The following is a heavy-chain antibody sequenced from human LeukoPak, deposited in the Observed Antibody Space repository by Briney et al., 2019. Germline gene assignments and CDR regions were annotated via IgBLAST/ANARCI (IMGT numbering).Heavy chain of an antibody. Sequence: GRSLRLSCAASGFTFRSYWMHWVRHAPGKGLVWVSRINSDGGTTSYADSVKGRFTISRDNAKNTLYLQMNSLRAEDTAVYYCARGRHLYSYAYDYYMDVWGKGTTVTISS. CDR1: GFTFRSYW. D-gene: IGHD5-18*01. J-gene: IGHJ6*03. CDR3: ARGRHLYSYAYDYYMDV. V-gene: IGHV3-74*01. CDR2: INSDGGTT.